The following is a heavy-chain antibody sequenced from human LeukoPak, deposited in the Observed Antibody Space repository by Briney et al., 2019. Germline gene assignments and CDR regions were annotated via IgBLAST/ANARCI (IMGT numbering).Heavy chain of an antibody. J-gene: IGHJ4*02. CDR2: IYYSGST. CDR1: GGSISSYY. D-gene: IGHD3-10*01. V-gene: IGHV4-59*01. Sequence: SETLSLTCTVSGGSISSYYWSWIRQPPGKGLEWIGYIYYSGSTNYNPSLKSRVTISVDTSKNQFSLKLSSVTAADTAVYYSARDRRDYGSGSPSFFDYWGQGTLVTVSS. CDR3: ARDRRDYGSGSPSFFDY.